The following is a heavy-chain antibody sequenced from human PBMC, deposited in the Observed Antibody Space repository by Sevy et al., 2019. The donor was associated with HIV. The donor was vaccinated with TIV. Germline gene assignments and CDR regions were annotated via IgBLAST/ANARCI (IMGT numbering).Heavy chain of an antibody. CDR2: INSDGSST. Sequence: GGSLRLSCAASGFTFSSYWMHWVRQAPGKGLVWVSRINSDGSSTSYADSVKGRFTISRDNAKNTLYLQMNSLRAEDTAVYYCARAATLDEYLQHWGQGTLVTVSS. CDR1: GFTFSSYW. J-gene: IGHJ1*01. CDR3: ARAATLDEYLQH. D-gene: IGHD5-12*01. V-gene: IGHV3-74*01.